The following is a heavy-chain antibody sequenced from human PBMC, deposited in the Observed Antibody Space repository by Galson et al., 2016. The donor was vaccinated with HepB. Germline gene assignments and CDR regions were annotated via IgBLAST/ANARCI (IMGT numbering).Heavy chain of an antibody. CDR2: IYYSGST. Sequence: SETLSLTCTVSGDSISSSSYHWGWIRQPPGKGLEWIGTIYYSGSTYYNPSLKSRLTISVDTSKTQFSLKLNSVTAADTDVYYCARHGDYYGSGSYTRFDYWGQGTLVTVSS. CDR3: ARHGDYYGSGSYTRFDY. V-gene: IGHV4-39*01. J-gene: IGHJ4*02. D-gene: IGHD3-10*01. CDR1: GDSISSSSYH.